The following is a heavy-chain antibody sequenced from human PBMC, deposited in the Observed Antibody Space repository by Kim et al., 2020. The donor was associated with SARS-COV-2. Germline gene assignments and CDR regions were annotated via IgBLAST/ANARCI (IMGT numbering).Heavy chain of an antibody. CDR3: ATEPIAVADVWIYRGRGRRTGCCDY. J-gene: IGHJ4*01. Sequence: ASVKVSCKASGYTFTGYYMHWVRQAPGQGLEWMGWFNPNNGGTNYAKKFQGRVTMTRDTSISTAYMELSRLRSDDTAVYYCATEPIAVADVWIYRGRGRRTGCCDYWGQETLVTFPS. CDR2: FNPNNGGT. V-gene: IGHV1-2*02. D-gene: IGHD6-19*01. CDR1: GYTFTGYY.